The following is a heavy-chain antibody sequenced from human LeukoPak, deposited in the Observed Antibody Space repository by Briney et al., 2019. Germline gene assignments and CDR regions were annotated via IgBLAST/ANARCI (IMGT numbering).Heavy chain of an antibody. D-gene: IGHD6-13*01. V-gene: IGHV4-34*01. CDR2: INHSGST. CDR1: GGSFSGYY. J-gene: IGHJ4*02. CDR3: ARDRLPSYSSSWYDYFDY. Sequence: SETLSLTCAVSGGSFSGYYWSWIRQPPGKGLEWIGEINHSGSTNYNPSLKSRVTISVDTSKNQFSLKLSSVTAADTAVYYCARDRLPSYSSSWYDYFDYWGQGTLVTVSS.